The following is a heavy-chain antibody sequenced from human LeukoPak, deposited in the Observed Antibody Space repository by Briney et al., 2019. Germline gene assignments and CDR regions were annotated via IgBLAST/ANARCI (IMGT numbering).Heavy chain of an antibody. Sequence: PSETLSLTCAVSGYSISSGYYWGWIRQPPGKGLEWIGSIYHSGSTYYNPSLKSRVTISVDTSKNQFSLKLSSVNAADTAVYYCARHGVMDYDFWSGYYYYFDYWGQGTLVTVSS. D-gene: IGHD3-3*01. CDR3: ARHGVMDYDFWSGYYYYFDY. V-gene: IGHV4-38-2*01. CDR2: IYHSGST. CDR1: GYSISSGYY. J-gene: IGHJ4*02.